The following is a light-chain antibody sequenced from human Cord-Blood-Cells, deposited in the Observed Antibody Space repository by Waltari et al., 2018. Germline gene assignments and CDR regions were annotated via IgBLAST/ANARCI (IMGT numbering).Light chain of an antibody. CDR2: AAS. Sequence: DIQMTQSPSPPSASVGDRVTITCRASQGISNNLAWYQQKPGKVPKLLIDAASTLQSVVPTRFSGSCARAEFILTISMLQPEDVVTYYCHKCSSAPWTFGQGTKVEIK. CDR3: HKCSSAPWT. J-gene: IGKJ1*01. CDR1: QGISNN. V-gene: IGKV1-27*01.